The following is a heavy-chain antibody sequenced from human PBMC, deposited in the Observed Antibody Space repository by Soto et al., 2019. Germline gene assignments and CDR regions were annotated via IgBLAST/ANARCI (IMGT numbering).Heavy chain of an antibody. CDR2: ISYDGSNK. J-gene: IGHJ4*02. CDR3: AKSGWLQLRGYFDY. V-gene: IGHV3-30*18. D-gene: IGHD5-12*01. Sequence: QVQLVESGGGVVQPGRSLRLSCAASGFTFSSYGMHWVRQAPGKGLEWVAVISYDGSNKYYADSVKGRFTISRDNSKNTLYLQMNSLRAEDTALYYCAKSGWLQLRGYFDYWGQGTLVTVSS. CDR1: GFTFSSYG.